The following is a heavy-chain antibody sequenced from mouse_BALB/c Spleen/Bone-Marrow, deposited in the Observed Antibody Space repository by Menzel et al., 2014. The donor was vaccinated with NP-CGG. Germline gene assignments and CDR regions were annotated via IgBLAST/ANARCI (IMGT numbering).Heavy chain of an antibody. D-gene: IGHD2-3*01. CDR1: GFTFRSFG. J-gene: IGHJ2*01. CDR3: VRGGYYVPSYFDS. CDR2: ISGGTSTI. V-gene: IGHV5-17*02. Sequence: EVHLVESWGGLVQPGGSRKLSCAASGFTFRSFGMHWARQAPEKGLEWVAYISGGTSTIYYADTVKGRFTISRDNPNNTLFLQMTSLRSEDTAMYYCVRGGYYVPSYFDSWGQGTTLTVSS.